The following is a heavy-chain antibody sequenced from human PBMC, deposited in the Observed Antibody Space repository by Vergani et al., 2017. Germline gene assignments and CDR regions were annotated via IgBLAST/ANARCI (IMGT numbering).Heavy chain of an antibody. CDR3: AKGPKPPHIGVVSRHAEYFQH. CDR1: GFTFSSYG. V-gene: IGHV3-30*18. Sequence: QVQLVESGGGVVQPGRSLRLSCAASGFTFSSYGMHWVRQAPGKGLEWVEVISYDGSNKYYADSVKGRFTISRENSKNTLYLQMNSLRAEDTSVYYCAKGPKPPHIGVVSRHAEYFQHWGQGTLVTVSS. D-gene: IGHD2-21*01. J-gene: IGHJ1*01. CDR2: ISYDGSNK.